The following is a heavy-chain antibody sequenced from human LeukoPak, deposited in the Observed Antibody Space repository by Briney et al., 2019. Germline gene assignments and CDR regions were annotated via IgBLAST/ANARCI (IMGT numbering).Heavy chain of an antibody. CDR3: ARDRTRETFDY. V-gene: IGHV3-11*04. Sequence: GGSLSLSCAASGFTFSYYYMSWIRQAPGKGLEWVSFISSGGNTINYADSMKGRFTISRDNAKNSLYLQMNSLRAEDTAVYYCARDRTRETFDYWGRGPLVTVSS. D-gene: IGHD1-1*01. J-gene: IGHJ4*02. CDR1: GFTFSYYY. CDR2: ISSGGNTI.